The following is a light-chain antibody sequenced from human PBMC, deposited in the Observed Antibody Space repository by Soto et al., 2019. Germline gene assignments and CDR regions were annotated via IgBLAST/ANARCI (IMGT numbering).Light chain of an antibody. CDR3: QQYLSLPIT. Sequence: VLTQSPGPLSFSQGERATLSCRASQSVSSSYLAWYQQTPGQAPRLLIYAASSRATGIPDRFSGSGSGTDFTLTISRLEPEDVPVYYCQQYLSLPITFGQGTRLEI. CDR1: QSVSSSY. V-gene: IGKV3-20*01. J-gene: IGKJ5*01. CDR2: AAS.